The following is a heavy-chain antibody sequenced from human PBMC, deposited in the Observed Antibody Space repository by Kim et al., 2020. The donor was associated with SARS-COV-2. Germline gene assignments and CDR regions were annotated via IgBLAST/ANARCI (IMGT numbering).Heavy chain of an antibody. CDR1: GFTFSSYA. V-gene: IGHV3-30*04. D-gene: IGHD6-13*01. Sequence: GGSLRLSCAASGFTFSSYAMHWVRQAPGKGLEWVAVISYDGSNKYYADSVKGRFTISRDNSKNTLYLQMNSLRAEDTAVYYCAREPYSSSWVYYYYYGMDVWGQGTTVTVSS. CDR2: ISYDGSNK. J-gene: IGHJ6*02. CDR3: AREPYSSSWVYYYYYGMDV.